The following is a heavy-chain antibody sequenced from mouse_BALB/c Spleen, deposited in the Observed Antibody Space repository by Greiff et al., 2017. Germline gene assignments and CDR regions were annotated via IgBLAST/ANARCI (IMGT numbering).Heavy chain of an antibody. CDR3: ARGGSCAGLAY. D-gene: IGHD6-1*01. CDR2: IDPSDSET. V-gene: IGHV1S127*01. CDR1: GYSFTSYW. J-gene: IGHJ3*01. Sequence: QVQLQQSGPQLVRPGASVKISCKASGYSFTSYWMHWVKQRPGQGLEWIGMIDPSDSETRLNQKFKDKATLTVDKSSSTAYMQLSSPTSEDSAVYYCARGGSCAGLAYWGQGTLVTVSA.